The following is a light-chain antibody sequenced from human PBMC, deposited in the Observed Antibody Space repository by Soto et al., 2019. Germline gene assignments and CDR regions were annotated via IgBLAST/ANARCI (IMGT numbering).Light chain of an antibody. J-gene: IGKJ4*02. Sequence: EIVLTQSPATLSLSPGERVALSCRASQGVGRFLAWYQQKPGQAPRLLIYDASNRATGIPARFSGSGSVTDFTLAIDSLEPEDFAVYYCQQRGGWPLTFGGGTKVEIK. V-gene: IGKV3-11*01. CDR3: QQRGGWPLT. CDR1: QGVGRF. CDR2: DAS.